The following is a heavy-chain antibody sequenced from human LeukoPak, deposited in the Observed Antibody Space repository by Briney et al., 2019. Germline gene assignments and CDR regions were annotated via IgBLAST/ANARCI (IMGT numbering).Heavy chain of an antibody. D-gene: IGHD3-10*01. CDR1: GFTFSSYA. CDR3: AKGTYYYGSASYCMDV. J-gene: IGHJ6*04. V-gene: IGHV3-23*01. Sequence: GGSLRLSCAASGFTFSSYAMSWVRQAPGKGLEWVSTISDSGGSTYYADSVKGRFTISRDNSKNTLYMQVNSLRAEDTAVYYCAKGTYYYGSASYCMDVWGKGTTVTVSS. CDR2: ISDSGGST.